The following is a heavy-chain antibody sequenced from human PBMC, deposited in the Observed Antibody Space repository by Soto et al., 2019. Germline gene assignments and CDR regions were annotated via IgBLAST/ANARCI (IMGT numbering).Heavy chain of an antibody. D-gene: IGHD3-3*01. CDR2: ISGSGGST. CDR1: GFTFSSYA. J-gene: IGHJ6*02. CDR3: AKDRGDFWSGYYVGGMDV. Sequence: GGSLRLSCAASGFTFSSYAMSWVRQAPGKGLEWVSAISGSGGSTYYADSVKGRFTISRDNSKNTLYLQMNSLRAEDTAVYYCAKDRGDFWSGYYVGGMDVWGQGTTVTVSS. V-gene: IGHV3-23*01.